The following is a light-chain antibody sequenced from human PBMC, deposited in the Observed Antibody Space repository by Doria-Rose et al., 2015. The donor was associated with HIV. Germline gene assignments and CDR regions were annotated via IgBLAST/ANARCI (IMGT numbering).Light chain of an antibody. Sequence: DIQLTQSPSFLSASVGDRVTITCRTSQAIDNYLAWYQQKPGKAPKLLIYAASTLQNEVPSRFSGSGSGTEFTLTVTSLQPEDFATYYCHQVNSYSFTFGPGTKVDIK. CDR2: AAS. J-gene: IGKJ3*01. CDR3: HQVNSYSFT. V-gene: IGKV1-9*01. CDR1: QAIDNY.